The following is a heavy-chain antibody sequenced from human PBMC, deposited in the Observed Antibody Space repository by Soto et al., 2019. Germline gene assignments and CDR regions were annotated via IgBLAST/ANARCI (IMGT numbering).Heavy chain of an antibody. Sequence: QVQLVQSGAEVKKPGASVKVSCKASGYTFTSYYMHWVRQAPGQGLEWMGIINPSGGSTSYAQKFRGRVTMTRDTSTSTVYMELSSLRSEDTAVYYCARDPRTPCCIAAAGGLDYWGQGTLVTVSS. CDR3: ARDPRTPCCIAAAGGLDY. D-gene: IGHD6-13*01. J-gene: IGHJ4*02. V-gene: IGHV1-46*01. CDR2: INPSGGST. CDR1: GYTFTSYY.